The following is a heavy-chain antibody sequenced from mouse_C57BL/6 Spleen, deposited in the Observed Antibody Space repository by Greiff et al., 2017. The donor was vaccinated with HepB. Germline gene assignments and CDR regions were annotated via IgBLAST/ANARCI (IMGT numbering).Heavy chain of an antibody. CDR1: GYTFTSYW. CDR2: IDPSDSYT. D-gene: IGHD2-1*01. CDR3: ARDGNYV. Sequence: QVQLQQSGAELVRPGTSVKLSCKASGYTFTSYWMHWVKQRPGQGLEWIGVIDPSDSYTNYNQKFKGKATLTVDTSSSTAYMQLSSLTSEDSAVYYCARDGNYVWGQGTSVTVSS. V-gene: IGHV1-59*01. J-gene: IGHJ4*01.